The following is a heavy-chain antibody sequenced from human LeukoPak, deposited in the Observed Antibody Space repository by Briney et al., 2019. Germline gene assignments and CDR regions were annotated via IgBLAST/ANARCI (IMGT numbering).Heavy chain of an antibody. CDR2: IISIFGTA. V-gene: IGHV1-69*13. CDR1: GGTFSSHA. J-gene: IGHJ4*02. CDR3: ATSKGYCSSTSCSFAYFDY. D-gene: IGHD2-2*01. Sequence: SVKVSCKASGGTFSSHAISWVRQAPGQGLEWMGGIISIFGTANYAQKFQGRVTITADESTSTAYMELSSLRSEDTAVYYCATSKGYCSSTSCSFAYFDYWGQGTLVTVSS.